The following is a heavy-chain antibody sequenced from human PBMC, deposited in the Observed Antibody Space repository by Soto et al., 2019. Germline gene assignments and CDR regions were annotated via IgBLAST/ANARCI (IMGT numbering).Heavy chain of an antibody. CDR2: ISANNGNT. CDR1: GYTFTSYV. CDR3: ASPSLAIAARPEGGMDV. D-gene: IGHD6-6*01. V-gene: IGHV1-18*01. J-gene: IGHJ6*02. Sequence: AAVTVSCQASGYTFTSYVISWLRQAPGQGLEWMGWISANNGNTNYAQKLQGRVTMTTDTSTSTAYMELRSVRSDDTAVYYCASPSLAIAARPEGGMDVWGQGTTVTVSS.